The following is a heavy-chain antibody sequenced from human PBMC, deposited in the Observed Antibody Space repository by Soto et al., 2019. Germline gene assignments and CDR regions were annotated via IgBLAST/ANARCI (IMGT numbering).Heavy chain of an antibody. CDR2: ISPYTGNT. Sequence: ASVKVSCKASGYIFVNYGIAWVRQAPGQGLEWMGWISPYTGNTQSANKVQGRLTMTTDTSTSTAYMDLSRLTSDDTAVYYCMRSAIRPSGGLIGPFDLWGQGTQVTVSS. D-gene: IGHD3-16*02. CDR1: GYIFVNYG. CDR3: MRSAIRPSGGLIGPFDL. J-gene: IGHJ5*02. V-gene: IGHV1-18*01.